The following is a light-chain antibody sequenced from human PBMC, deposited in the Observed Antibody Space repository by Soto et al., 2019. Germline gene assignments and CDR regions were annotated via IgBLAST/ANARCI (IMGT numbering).Light chain of an antibody. Sequence: DIHSAHSPSSVSSSLVERITITCRASQDIGGRLAWFQQKPGKAPQYLIQAASILQSGVPSRFSGSGSGTEFILTINNLQPEDFASYFCLQVYSFPRTFGLGTKVDIK. CDR2: AAS. J-gene: IGKJ1*01. CDR1: QDIGGR. V-gene: IGKV1-12*01. CDR3: LQVYSFPRT.